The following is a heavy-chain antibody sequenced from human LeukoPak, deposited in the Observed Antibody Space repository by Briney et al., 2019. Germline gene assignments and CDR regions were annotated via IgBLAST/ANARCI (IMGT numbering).Heavy chain of an antibody. Sequence: GGPLRLSCAASGSTFSSYAMSWVRQAPGKGLEWVSAISGSGGSTYYADSVKGRFTISRDNSKNTLYLQMNSLRAEDTAVYYCAKDLVGYSSSSNYWGQGTLVTVSS. J-gene: IGHJ4*02. CDR3: AKDLVGYSSSSNY. D-gene: IGHD6-6*01. CDR2: ISGSGGST. V-gene: IGHV3-23*01. CDR1: GSTFSSYA.